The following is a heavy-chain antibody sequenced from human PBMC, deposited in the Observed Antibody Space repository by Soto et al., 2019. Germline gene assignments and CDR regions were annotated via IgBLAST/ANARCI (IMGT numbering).Heavy chain of an antibody. CDR3: ARDPGYCISTSCLEGFDP. CDR1: GFTFSSYS. V-gene: IGHV3-48*02. J-gene: IGHJ5*02. Sequence: PGGSLRLSCAASGFTFSSYSMNWVRQAPGKGLEWVSYISSSSSTIYYADSVKGRFTISRDNAKNSLYLQMNSLRDEDTAVYYCARDPGYCISTSCLEGFDPWGQGTLVTVSS. CDR2: ISSSSSTI. D-gene: IGHD2-2*01.